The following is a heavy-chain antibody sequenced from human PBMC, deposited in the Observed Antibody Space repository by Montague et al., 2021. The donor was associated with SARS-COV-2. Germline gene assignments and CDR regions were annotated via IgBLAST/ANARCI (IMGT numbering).Heavy chain of an antibody. CDR3: ARGRIEVSMIVVVLTGASYYMDV. CDR2: INNSGST. CDR1: GGSFSGHY. V-gene: IGHV4-34*01. D-gene: IGHD3-22*01. J-gene: IGHJ6*03. Sequence: SETLSLTCAVYGGSFSGHYWGWIRQPPGKGLEWIGEINNSGSTNYNPSLKSRVTISVDTSKNQFSLKLHSVTAADTAVYYCARGRIEVSMIVVVLTGASYYMDVWDKGKTVTGSS.